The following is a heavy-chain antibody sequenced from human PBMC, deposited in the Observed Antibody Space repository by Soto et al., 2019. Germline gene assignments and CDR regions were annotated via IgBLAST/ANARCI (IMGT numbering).Heavy chain of an antibody. CDR3: ATSYGSGSAHFDS. CDR2: IIPMLGMS. Sequence: QVQLVQSGAEVTKPGSSVTVSCTASGDTFSRFTLSWVRQAPGQGLEWMGRIIPMLGMSNSALKFQGRVTITADKSTNKVYMHLNSLRSYDTAVYYCATSYGSGSAHFDSWGQGTLVTVSS. V-gene: IGHV1-69*02. CDR1: GDTFSRFT. J-gene: IGHJ4*02. D-gene: IGHD3-10*01.